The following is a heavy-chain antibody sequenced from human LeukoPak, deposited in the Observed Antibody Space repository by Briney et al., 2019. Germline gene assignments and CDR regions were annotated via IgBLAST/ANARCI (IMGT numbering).Heavy chain of an antibody. V-gene: IGHV3-23*01. D-gene: IGHD1-26*01. CDR1: GLTFSSYA. CDR3: ARDRNTGSSYENLFEY. CDR2: ISGNGGGT. Sequence: GGSLRLSCAASGLTFSSYAMSWVRQAPGKGLEWVAGISGNGGGTYYADSVKGRFTISRDNAKNTLYLQMNSLRVEDTSVYYCARDRNTGSSYENLFEYWGQGSLVTVSS. J-gene: IGHJ4*02.